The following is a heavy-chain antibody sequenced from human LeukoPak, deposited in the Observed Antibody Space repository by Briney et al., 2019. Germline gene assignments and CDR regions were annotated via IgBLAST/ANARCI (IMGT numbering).Heavy chain of an antibody. J-gene: IGHJ4*02. CDR2: SYYSGST. D-gene: IGHD3-9*01. CDR3: ARQRGDILTGYLYYFDY. V-gene: IGHV4-39*01. Sequence: SETLSLTCTVSGGSISSSSYYWGWIRQPPGKGLEWIGSSYYSGSTYYNPSLKSRVTISVDTSKNQFSLKLSSVTAADTAMYYCARQRGDILTGYLYYFDYWGQGTLVTVSS. CDR1: GGSISSSSYY.